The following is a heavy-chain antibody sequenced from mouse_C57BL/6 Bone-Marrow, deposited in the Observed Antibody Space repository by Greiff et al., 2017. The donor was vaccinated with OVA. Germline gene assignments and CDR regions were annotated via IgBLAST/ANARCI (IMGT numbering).Heavy chain of an antibody. V-gene: IGHV1-82*01. CDR2: IYPGDGDT. CDR1: GYAFSSSW. J-gene: IGHJ4*01. CDR3: ANYGSSYYYAMDY. D-gene: IGHD1-1*01. Sequence: QVQLQQPGPELVKPGASVKISCKASGYAFSSSWMNWVKQRPGKGLEWIGRIYPGDGDTNYNGKFKGKATLTADKSSSTAYMQLSSLTSEDSAVYFCANYGSSYYYAMDYWGQGTSVTVSS.